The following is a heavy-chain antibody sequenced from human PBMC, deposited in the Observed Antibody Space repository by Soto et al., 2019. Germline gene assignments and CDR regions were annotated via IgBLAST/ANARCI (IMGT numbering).Heavy chain of an antibody. J-gene: IGHJ4*02. Sequence: QVQLQESGPGLVKPSETLSLTCTVSGGSMSSYYWSWIRQSPGKGLEWIGYIYYSGSTNYNPSLKSRAAISLDTSKNQFSLMLSSVTAADTAVYYCARGEWLATIKPYFAYWGQGTLVTVSS. V-gene: IGHV4-59*01. CDR3: ARGEWLATIKPYFAY. D-gene: IGHD5-12*01. CDR2: IYYSGST. CDR1: GGSMSSYY.